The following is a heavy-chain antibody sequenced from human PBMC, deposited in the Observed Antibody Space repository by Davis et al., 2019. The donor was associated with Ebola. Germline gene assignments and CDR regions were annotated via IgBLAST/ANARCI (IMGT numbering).Heavy chain of an antibody. D-gene: IGHD4-17*01. V-gene: IGHV3-30*04. CDR3: ARIPSDYGDTTYYYYYGMDV. CDR2: ISYDGSNK. CDR1: GFTFSSYA. Sequence: GGSLRLSCAASGFTFSSYAMHWVRQAPGKGLEWVAVISYDGSNKYYADSVKGRFTISRDNSKNTLYLQMNSLRAEDTAVYYCARIPSDYGDTTYYYYYGMDVWGKGTTVTVSS. J-gene: IGHJ6*04.